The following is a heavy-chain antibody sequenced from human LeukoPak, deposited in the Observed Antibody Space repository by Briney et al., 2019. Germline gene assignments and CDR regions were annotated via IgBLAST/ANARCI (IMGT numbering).Heavy chain of an antibody. V-gene: IGHV4-34*01. Sequence: SETLSLTCAVYGGSFSGYYWSWIRQPPGKGLEWIGEINHSGSTNYNPSLKSRVTISVDTSKNQFSLKLSSVTAADTAVYYCARVTAVAGFDYWGQGTLVTVSS. CDR3: ARVTAVAGFDY. CDR1: GGSFSGYY. CDR2: INHSGST. J-gene: IGHJ4*02. D-gene: IGHD6-19*01.